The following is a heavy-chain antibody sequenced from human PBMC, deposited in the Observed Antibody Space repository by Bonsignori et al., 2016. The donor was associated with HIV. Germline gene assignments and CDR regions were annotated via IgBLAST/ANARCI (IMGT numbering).Heavy chain of an antibody. CDR2: ISGSGGST. CDR3: AKARGTYYYDSSGYYHNY. Sequence: GGSLRLSCAVSGFTFSSYAMSWVRQAPGKGLEWVSAISGSGGSTYYADSVKGRFTISRDNSKNMLYLQMNSLRVEDTAVYYCAKARGTYYYDSSGYYHNYWGQGTLVTVSS. D-gene: IGHD3-22*01. CDR1: GFTFSSYA. V-gene: IGHV3-23*01. J-gene: IGHJ4*02.